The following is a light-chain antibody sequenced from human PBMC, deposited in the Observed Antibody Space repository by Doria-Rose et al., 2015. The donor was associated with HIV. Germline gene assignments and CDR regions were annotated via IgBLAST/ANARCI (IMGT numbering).Light chain of an antibody. CDR1: QAIRND. J-gene: IGKJ4*01. CDR2: AAS. CDR3: QKYNSAPLT. V-gene: IGKV1-6*01. Sequence: MTQSPSSLSASVGDRVTITCRASQAIRNDLGWYHQKPGKAPKSLIYAASTLQSGVPSRFSGNGSGTDFTLTISSLQPEDVATYYCQKYNSAPLTFGGGTRVEIK.